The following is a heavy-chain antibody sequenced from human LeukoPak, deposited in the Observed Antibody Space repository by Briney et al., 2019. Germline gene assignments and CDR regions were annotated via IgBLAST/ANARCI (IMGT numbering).Heavy chain of an antibody. V-gene: IGHV1-69*13. J-gene: IGHJ4*02. Sequence: GASVKVSCKASGGTFSYSTISWVRQAPGQGLEWMGGIIPIFGTANYAPKFQGRVTITADESTATAYMELSSLRSEDTAVYYCARRSDDYDSSAYYHWGQGTLVTVSS. CDR3: ARRSDDYDSSAYYH. D-gene: IGHD3-22*01. CDR2: IIPIFGTA. CDR1: GGTFSYST.